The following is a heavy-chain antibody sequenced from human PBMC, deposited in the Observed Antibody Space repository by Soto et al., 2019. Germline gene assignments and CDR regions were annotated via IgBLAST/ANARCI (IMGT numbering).Heavy chain of an antibody. CDR2: INPNSGGT. CDR1: GYTFTGYC. Sequence: ASVKVSCKASGYTFTGYCMHWVRQAPGQGLEWMGWINPNSGGTNYAQKFQGWVTMTRDTSISTAYMELSRLRSDDTAVYYCARDPVLVVVPAAKYYYCGMDVWGQGTTVTVSS. V-gene: IGHV1-2*04. J-gene: IGHJ6*02. D-gene: IGHD2-2*01. CDR3: ARDPVLVVVPAAKYYYCGMDV.